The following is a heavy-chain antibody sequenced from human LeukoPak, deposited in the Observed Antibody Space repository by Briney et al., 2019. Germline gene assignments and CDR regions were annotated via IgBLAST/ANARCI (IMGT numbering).Heavy chain of an antibody. CDR1: GFTFSYHW. J-gene: IGHJ4*02. V-gene: IGHV3-7*01. CDR3: ARVGFLEWSHPPYFLYYFDY. D-gene: IGHD3-3*01. Sequence: PGGSLTLSCAASGFTFSYHWMSWVRQAPGKGLEWVANIKQDGSEKYYVDSVKGRFTISRDNAKNSLYLQMNSLRAEDTAVYYCARVGFLEWSHPPYFLYYFDYWGQGTLVTVSS. CDR2: IKQDGSEK.